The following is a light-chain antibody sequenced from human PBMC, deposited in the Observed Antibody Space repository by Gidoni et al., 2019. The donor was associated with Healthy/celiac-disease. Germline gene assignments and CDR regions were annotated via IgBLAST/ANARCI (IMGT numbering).Light chain of an antibody. J-gene: IGKJ4*01. CDR3: QQRSNWPLT. CDR1: QSVSSY. Sequence: ELVLTQSPASLSWSPGERATLSCRASQSVSSYLAWYQQKPGQAPRLLLYDASNRATGIPAMFSGSGSGTDFTLTISSLEPEDFAVYYCQQRSNWPLTFGGGTKVEIK. CDR2: DAS. V-gene: IGKV3-11*01.